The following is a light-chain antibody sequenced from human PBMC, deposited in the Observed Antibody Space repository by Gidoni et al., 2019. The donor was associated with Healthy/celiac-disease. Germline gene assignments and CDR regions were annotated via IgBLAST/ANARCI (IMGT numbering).Light chain of an antibody. CDR3: QQFNSYLIT. V-gene: IGKV1-13*02. J-gene: IGKJ3*01. CDR1: QGISSA. Sequence: AIQLTQSPSSLSASVGDRVTITCRASQGISSALAWYQQKPGKAPKLLIYDASSLESVVPSRFSGSGSGTDFTLTISSLQPEDFATYYCQQFNSYLITFGPGTKVDIK. CDR2: DAS.